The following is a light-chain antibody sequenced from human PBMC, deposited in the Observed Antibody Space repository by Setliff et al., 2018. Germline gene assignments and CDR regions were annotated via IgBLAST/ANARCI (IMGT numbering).Light chain of an antibody. CDR1: SSNIGSNT. V-gene: IGLV1-44*01. CDR2: RNN. Sequence: QSVLTQSPSASGTPGQRVTISCSGSSSNIGSNTVNWYQQLPGTAPKLLIYRNNQRPSGVPDRFSGSKSGTSASLAISGLQSEDEADYYCAAWDDSLNGYVFGTGTKGTDL. CDR3: AAWDDSLNGYV. J-gene: IGLJ1*01.